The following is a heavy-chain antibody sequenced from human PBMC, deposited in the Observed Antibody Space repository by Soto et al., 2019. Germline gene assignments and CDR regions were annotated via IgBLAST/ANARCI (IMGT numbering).Heavy chain of an antibody. CDR2: IDYSGSST. J-gene: IGHJ4*02. V-gene: IGHV3-11*01. Sequence: GGSLRLSCAASGFSFSDYFRALIRQAPGKGLEWVSSIDYSGSSTPNANSVAGRFTISRDNTKNLLYLQMNNLRADDTAVYYCAREYYAFFDYWGQGALVTVSS. CDR3: AREYYAFFDY. D-gene: IGHD3-16*01. CDR1: GFSFSDYF.